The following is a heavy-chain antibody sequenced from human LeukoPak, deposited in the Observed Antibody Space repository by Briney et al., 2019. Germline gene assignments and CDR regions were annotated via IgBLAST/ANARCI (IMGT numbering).Heavy chain of an antibody. CDR1: GYTFTGYY. Sequence: ASVKVSCKASGYTFTGYYMHWVRQAPGQGLEWMGRINPNSGGANYAQKFQGRVTMTRDMSTSTAYMELSSLRSEDTAVYYCAADGTTVHYYYYGMDVWGQGTTVTVSS. CDR2: INPNSGGA. V-gene: IGHV1-2*06. CDR3: AADGTTVHYYYYGMDV. D-gene: IGHD4-11*01. J-gene: IGHJ6*02.